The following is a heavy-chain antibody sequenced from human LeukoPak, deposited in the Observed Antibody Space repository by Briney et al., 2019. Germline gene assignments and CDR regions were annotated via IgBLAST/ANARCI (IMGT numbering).Heavy chain of an antibody. V-gene: IGHV1-69*13. J-gene: IGHJ4*02. D-gene: IGHD3-10*01. CDR2: IIPIFGTA. CDR3: ARGRGDFGEPTYYFDY. Sequence: GASVKVSCTASGGTFSSYAISWVRQAPGQGLEWMGGIIPIFGTANYAQKFQGRVTITADESTSTAYMELSSLRSEDTAVYYCARGRGDFGEPTYYFDYWGQGTLVTVSS. CDR1: GGTFSSYA.